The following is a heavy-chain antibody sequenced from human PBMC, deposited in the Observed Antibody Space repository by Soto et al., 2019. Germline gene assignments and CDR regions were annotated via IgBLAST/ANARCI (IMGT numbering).Heavy chain of an antibody. Sequence: GGSLRLSCAASGFTFDDYAMHWVRQAPGKGLEWVSGISWNSGSIGYADSVKGRFTISRDNAKNSLYLQMNSLRAEDTALYYCAKDYGSGSSFDYWGQGTLVTVSS. CDR2: ISWNSGSI. D-gene: IGHD3-10*01. V-gene: IGHV3-9*01. CDR3: AKDYGSGSSFDY. J-gene: IGHJ4*02. CDR1: GFTFDDYA.